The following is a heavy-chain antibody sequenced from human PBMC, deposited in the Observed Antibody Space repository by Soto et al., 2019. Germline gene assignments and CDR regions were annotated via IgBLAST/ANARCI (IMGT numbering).Heavy chain of an antibody. CDR1: GGSISSYY. V-gene: IGHV4-59*01. J-gene: IGHJ6*02. CDR3: ARDRNPGVCSYYYYYGMDV. D-gene: IGHD3-10*01. Sequence: LSLTCTVSGGSISSYYWSWIRQPPGKGLEWIGYIYYTGSTNYNPSLKSRVTISVDTSQNQFSLKLSSVTAADAAVYFCARDRNPGVCSYYYYYGMDVWGQGTTVTVSS. CDR2: IYYTGST.